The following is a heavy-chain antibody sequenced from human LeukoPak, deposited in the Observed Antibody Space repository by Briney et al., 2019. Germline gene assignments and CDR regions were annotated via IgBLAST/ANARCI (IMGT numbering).Heavy chain of an antibody. CDR3: ARARKTRNIYGDYVFLFDY. Sequence: ASVKVSCKASGYTFSGYHMHWVRQAPGHGLEWMGWINPNSGDTKYAQNFWGRVTMTRDTSLSTAYMDLSRLRSDDTALYYCARARKTRNIYGDYVFLFDYWGQGTLVTVSS. J-gene: IGHJ4*02. V-gene: IGHV1-2*02. D-gene: IGHD4-17*01. CDR1: GYTFSGYH. CDR2: INPNSGDT.